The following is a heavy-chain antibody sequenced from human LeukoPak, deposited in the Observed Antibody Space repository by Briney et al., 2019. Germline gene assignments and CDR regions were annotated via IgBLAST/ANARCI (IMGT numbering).Heavy chain of an antibody. J-gene: IGHJ4*02. CDR2: IKQDGREK. Sequence: GGSLRLSCAASGFTFSTHWMSWVRQAPGKGLEWVANIKQDGREKYYVDSVKGRFTISRDNAKKSLYLQMNSLRVEDTTVYYCARVRNYYDSGSYHYYFDCWGQGTLVTVSS. V-gene: IGHV3-7*04. D-gene: IGHD3-10*01. CDR3: ARVRNYYDSGSYHYYFDC. CDR1: GFTFSTHW.